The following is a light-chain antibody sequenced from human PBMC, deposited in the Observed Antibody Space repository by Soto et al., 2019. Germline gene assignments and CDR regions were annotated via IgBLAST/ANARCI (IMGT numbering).Light chain of an antibody. CDR2: DAS. J-gene: IGKJ1*01. CDR1: QSINRH. Sequence: EIVLTQSPATLSLSPLERSTLSFRASQSINRHLAWYRQKPGQAPRLLIYDASNRATGIPARFSGSGSGTDFTLTISSLEPEDFGVYYCQQRSNWPKMFGQGTKVDIK. CDR3: QQRSNWPKM. V-gene: IGKV3-11*01.